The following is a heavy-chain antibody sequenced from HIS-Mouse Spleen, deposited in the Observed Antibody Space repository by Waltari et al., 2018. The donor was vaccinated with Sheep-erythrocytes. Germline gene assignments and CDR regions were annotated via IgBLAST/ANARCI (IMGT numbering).Heavy chain of an antibody. CDR3: AKDISRNIVVVPAAVGDY. CDR2: ISWNSGSI. CDR1: GFRLWGYA. Sequence: EVQLVESGGGLVQPGRFFALPWSACGFRLWGYALLWCRQAPGKGLEWVSGISWNSGSIGYADSVKGRFTISRDNAKNSLYLQMNSLRAEDTALYYCAKDISRNIVVVPAAVGDYWGQGTLVTVSS. D-gene: IGHD2-2*01. V-gene: IGHV3-9*01. J-gene: IGHJ4*02.